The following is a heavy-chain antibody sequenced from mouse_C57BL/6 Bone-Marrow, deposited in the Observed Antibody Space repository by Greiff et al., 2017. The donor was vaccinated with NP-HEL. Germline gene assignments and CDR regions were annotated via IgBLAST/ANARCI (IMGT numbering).Heavy chain of an antibody. CDR3: ARQGGNLYAMDY. Sequence: EVKLVESGGGLVQPGGSLKLSCAASGFTFSDYGMAWVRQAPRKGPEWVAFISNLAYSIYYADTVTGRFTISRENAKNTLYLEMSSLRSEDTAMYYCARQGGNLYAMDYWGQGTSVTVSS. V-gene: IGHV5-15*01. CDR1: GFTFSDYG. CDR2: ISNLAYSI. D-gene: IGHD2-1*01. J-gene: IGHJ4*01.